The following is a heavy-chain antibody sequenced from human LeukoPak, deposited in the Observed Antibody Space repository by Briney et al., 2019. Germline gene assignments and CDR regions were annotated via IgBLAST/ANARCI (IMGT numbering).Heavy chain of an antibody. V-gene: IGHV4-4*07. J-gene: IGHJ4*02. D-gene: IGHD2-15*01. CDR3: ARVYCSGGSCEGGYFDY. CDR2: IYTSGST. CDR1: GGSISSYY. Sequence: PSETLSLTCTVSGGSISSYYWSWIRQPAGKGLEWIGRIYTSGSTNYNPSLKSRVTISVDTSKNQFSLKLSSVTAADTAVYYCARVYCSGGSCEGGYFDYWGQGTLVTVSS.